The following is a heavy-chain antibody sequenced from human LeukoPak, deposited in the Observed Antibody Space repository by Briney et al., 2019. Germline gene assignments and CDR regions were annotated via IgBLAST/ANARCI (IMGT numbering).Heavy chain of an antibody. D-gene: IGHD6-19*01. CDR1: GFTFSSYW. J-gene: IGHJ3*02. Sequence: GGSLRLSCAASGFTFSSYWMSWVRQAPGKGLEWVANIKQGGSEKYYVDSVKGRFTISRDNAKNSLYLQMNSLRAEDTAVYYCARDQSIAVAADDAFDIWGQGTMVTVSS. V-gene: IGHV3-7*01. CDR3: ARDQSIAVAADDAFDI. CDR2: IKQGGSEK.